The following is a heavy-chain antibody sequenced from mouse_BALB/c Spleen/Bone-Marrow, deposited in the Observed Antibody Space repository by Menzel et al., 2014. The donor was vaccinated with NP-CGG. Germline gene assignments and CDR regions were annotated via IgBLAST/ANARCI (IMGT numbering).Heavy chain of an antibody. Sequence: VQLQQSGAELVKPGASVKLSCKASGYTFTSYYTYWVKQRPGQGLEWIGEINPSNGGANFNEKFKSKATLTVGKSSSTAYMQLSSLTSEDSAVYYCTRYGNYYIDYWGQGTTLTVSS. D-gene: IGHD2-1*01. V-gene: IGHV1S81*02. J-gene: IGHJ2*01. CDR2: INPSNGGA. CDR1: GYTFTSYY. CDR3: TRYGNYYIDY.